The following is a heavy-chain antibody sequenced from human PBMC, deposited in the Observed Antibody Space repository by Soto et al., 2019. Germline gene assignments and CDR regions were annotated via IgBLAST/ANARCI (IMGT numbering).Heavy chain of an antibody. D-gene: IGHD2-21*02. V-gene: IGHV3-23*01. CDR2: ISAAGVST. CDR3: AKRLTNGDEGQ. J-gene: IGHJ4*02. CDR1: GFSFSNYA. Sequence: EVQLLESGGDFVQPGGSLRLSCAASGFSFSNYAMLWVRQAPGKGLESISAISAAGVSTYYADSVQGRFTISRANSKNTLYLQMNSLRGEDTAIYYCAKRLTNGDEGQWGRGTLVTVSS.